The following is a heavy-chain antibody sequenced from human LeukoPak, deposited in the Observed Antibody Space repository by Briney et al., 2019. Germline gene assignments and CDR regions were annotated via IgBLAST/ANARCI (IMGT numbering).Heavy chain of an antibody. D-gene: IGHD6-19*01. CDR2: IVVGSGNT. V-gene: IGHV1-58*02. CDR1: GFTFASST. Sequence: SVKVSCKASGFTFASSTMQWVRQARGQRLEWIGWIVVGSGNTNYAQKFQERVTITRDMSTSTAYMELSSMRSEDTAVYYCAADPDSSGWYGGGDYWGQGTLVTVSS. CDR3: AADPDSSGWYGGGDY. J-gene: IGHJ4*02.